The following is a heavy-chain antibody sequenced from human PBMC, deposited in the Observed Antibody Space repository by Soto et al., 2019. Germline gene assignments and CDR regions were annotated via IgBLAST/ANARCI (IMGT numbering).Heavy chain of an antibody. J-gene: IGHJ5*02. CDR1: GYTFSSYA. D-gene: IGHD6-13*01. CDR3: ARGIEADGYPYNWFDT. V-gene: IGHV1-3*01. CDR2: INAGNGNT. Sequence: ASVKVSCKASGYTFSSYAMHWVRQAPGQRLEWMGWINAGNGNTKYSQKFQGRVTITRDTSASTAYMELSSLRPEDTAVYYCARGIEADGYPYNWFDTWGQGTLVTVSS.